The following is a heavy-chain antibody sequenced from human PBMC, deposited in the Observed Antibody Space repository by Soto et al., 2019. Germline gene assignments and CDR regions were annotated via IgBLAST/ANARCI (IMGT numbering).Heavy chain of an antibody. CDR3: ATDRMNHNSVWDSFDL. D-gene: IGHD2-15*01. J-gene: IGHJ3*01. CDR1: GFTFSSYA. Sequence: PGGSLRLSCAASGFTFSSYAMSWVRQAPGKGLEWVSAISGSGGSTYYADSVKGRFIISRDNSKSTLSLQMNGLRGEDTAVYYSATDRMNHNSVWDSFDLWAQGRMVTV. CDR2: ISGSGGST. V-gene: IGHV3-23*01.